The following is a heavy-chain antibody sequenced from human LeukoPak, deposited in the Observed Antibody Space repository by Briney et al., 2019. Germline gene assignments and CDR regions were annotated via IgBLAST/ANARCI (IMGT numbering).Heavy chain of an antibody. J-gene: IGHJ3*02. CDR2: IYTRGST. Sequence: PSETLSLTCTASGGSINNYYWSWIRQPAGKGLEWIGRIYTRGSTNYNPSLKSRVTMSVDTSKNQFSLKLSSVTAADTAVYYCTRGRYCSADICSGGDALDIWGQGTMVSVSS. CDR1: GGSINNYY. V-gene: IGHV4-4*07. D-gene: IGHD2-15*01. CDR3: TRGRYCSADICSGGDALDI.